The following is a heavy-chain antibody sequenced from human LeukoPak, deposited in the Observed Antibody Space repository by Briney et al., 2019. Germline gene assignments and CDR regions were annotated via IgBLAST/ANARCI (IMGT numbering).Heavy chain of an antibody. Sequence: SVKVSCKASGFTFTSSAVQWVRQARGQRLEWIGWIVVGSGNTNYAQKFQERVTITRDMSTSTAYMELSSLRSEDTAVYYCAKAPGTMYSSRYWGQGTLVTVSS. V-gene: IGHV1-58*01. CDR1: GFTFTSSA. J-gene: IGHJ4*02. D-gene: IGHD6-13*01. CDR2: IVVGSGNT. CDR3: AKAPGTMYSSRY.